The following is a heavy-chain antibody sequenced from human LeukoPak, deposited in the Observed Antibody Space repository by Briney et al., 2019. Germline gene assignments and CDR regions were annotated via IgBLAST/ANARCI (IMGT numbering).Heavy chain of an antibody. CDR3: AKDNQYGGSPRAFDI. V-gene: IGHV3-23*01. CDR2: ISGSGGST. CDR1: GFTFSTYA. D-gene: IGHD1-26*01. Sequence: QPGGSLRLSCAASGFTFSTYAMSWVRQAPGKGLEWVLGISGSGGSTYYADSVKGRFTISRDNSKNTLYVQMSSLRAEDTAVYYCAKDNQYGGSPRAFDIWGQGTMVTVSS. J-gene: IGHJ3*02.